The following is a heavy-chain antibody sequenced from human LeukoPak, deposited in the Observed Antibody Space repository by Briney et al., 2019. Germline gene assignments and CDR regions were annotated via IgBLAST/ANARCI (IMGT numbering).Heavy chain of an antibody. CDR1: GFTFSRYG. Sequence: AGGSLRLSCAASGFTFSRYGMHWVRQAPGKGLERVAVISYDGSNKYYADSVKGRFTISRDNSKNTLYLQMNSLRAEDTAVYYCAKDSGWYYFDYWGQGTLVTVSS. J-gene: IGHJ4*02. D-gene: IGHD6-19*01. CDR3: AKDSGWYYFDY. V-gene: IGHV3-30*18. CDR2: ISYDGSNK.